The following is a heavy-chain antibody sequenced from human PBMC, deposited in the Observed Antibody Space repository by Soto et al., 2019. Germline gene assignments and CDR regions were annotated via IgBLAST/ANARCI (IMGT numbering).Heavy chain of an antibody. D-gene: IGHD1-20*01. J-gene: IGHJ4*01. Sequence: QVQLQESGPGLVKASGTLSLTCIVSGGSISNYYWSWIRQPPGKGLEWIGYILYSGSTNYNPSLKSRGTLSVDTSKNQFSLKLSSVTAADTAVYYCARDITGLTPFDNCGKGAQVTVSS. V-gene: IGHV4-59*01. CDR2: ILYSGST. CDR3: ARDITGLTPFDN. CDR1: GGSISNYY.